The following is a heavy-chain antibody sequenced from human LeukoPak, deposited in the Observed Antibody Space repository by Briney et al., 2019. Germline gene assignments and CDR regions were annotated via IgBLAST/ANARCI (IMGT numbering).Heavy chain of an antibody. CDR2: ISSSSSTI. CDR1: GFTFSSYS. CDR3: VRVNQLLWFGELLSYFDY. V-gene: IGHV3-48*02. J-gene: IGHJ4*02. D-gene: IGHD3-10*01. Sequence: GGSLRLSCAASGFTFSSYSMNWVRQAPGKGLEWVSYISSSSSTIYYADSVKGRFTISRDNAKNSLYLQMNSLRDEDTAVYYCVRVNQLLWFGELLSYFDYWGQGTLVTVSS.